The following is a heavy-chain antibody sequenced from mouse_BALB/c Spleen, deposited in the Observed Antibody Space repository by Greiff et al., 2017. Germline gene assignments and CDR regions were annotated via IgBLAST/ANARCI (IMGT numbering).Heavy chain of an antibody. CDR2: ISSGGST. CDR3: ARDRYDTLCAMDD. J-gene: IGHJ4*01. CDR1: GFTFSSYA. D-gene: IGHD2-14*01. Sequence: EVQLVESGAGLVKPGGSLTLSCAASGFTFSSYAMSWVRQTPEKRLEWVGSISSGGSTYYPDSVKGRFTISSDNTRDNLYLKMVSLRSGDTAMYDCARDRYDTLCAMDDWGQGTSVTVSA. V-gene: IGHV5-6-5*01.